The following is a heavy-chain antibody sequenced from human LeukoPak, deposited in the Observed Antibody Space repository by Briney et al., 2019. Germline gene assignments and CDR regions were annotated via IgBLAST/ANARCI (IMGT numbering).Heavy chain of an antibody. CDR1: GGSFSGYY. J-gene: IGHJ6*02. D-gene: IGHD2-21*02. CDR2: INHSGST. CDR3: ARGPIIVVVTRPLYGMDV. Sequence: SETLSLTCAVYGGSFSGYYWSWIRQPPGKGLEWIGKINHSGSTNYNPSLKSRVTISVDTSKNQFSLKLSSVTAADTAVYYCARGPIIVVVTRPLYGMDVWGQGTTVTVSS. V-gene: IGHV4-34*01.